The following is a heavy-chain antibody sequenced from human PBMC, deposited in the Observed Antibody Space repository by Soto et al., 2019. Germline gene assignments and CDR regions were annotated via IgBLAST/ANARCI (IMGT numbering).Heavy chain of an antibody. V-gene: IGHV3-30*18. CDR3: AKDREGSXLGEIDY. Sequence: PGGSLRLSCAASGFSFSNNGMHLVRQAPGKWLECVAIISYDGSKKYYADSVKGRFTISRDNSKNTLYLQMNSLRVEDTAVYYCAKDREGSXLGEIDYWGHGTLVTVS. CDR1: GFSFSNNG. J-gene: IGHJ4*01. CDR2: ISYDGSKK. D-gene: IGHD3-16*01.